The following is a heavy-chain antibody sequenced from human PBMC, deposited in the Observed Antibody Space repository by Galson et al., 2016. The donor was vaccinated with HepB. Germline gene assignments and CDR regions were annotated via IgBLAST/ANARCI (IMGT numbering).Heavy chain of an antibody. V-gene: IGHV3-48*02. J-gene: IGHJ3*02. CDR1: GFSFTTYS. D-gene: IGHD4-17*01. Sequence: SLRLSCAASGFSFTTYSMNWVRQAPGEGLEWVSYISDSSSHIYYAGSVKGRFTISRDSAKNSLYLQMNRLRDEDTAVYYCTRTYGQRRANDALDIWGQGTLVSVSS. CDR2: ISDSSSHI. CDR3: TRTYGQRRANDALDI.